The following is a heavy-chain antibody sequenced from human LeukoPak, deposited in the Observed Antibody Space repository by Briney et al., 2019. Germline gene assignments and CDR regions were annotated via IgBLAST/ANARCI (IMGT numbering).Heavy chain of an antibody. CDR2: IKSKTDGGTT. CDR3: TTVATVLAVTTNY. D-gene: IGHD4-17*01. J-gene: IGHJ4*02. V-gene: IGHV3-15*01. Sequence: GSLRLSCAASGFTFSNAWVSWVRQAPGKGLEWVGRIKSKTDGGTTDYAAPVKGRFTISRDDSKNTLYLQMNSLKTEDTAVYYCTTVATVLAVTTNYWGQGTLVTVSS. CDR1: GFTFSNAW.